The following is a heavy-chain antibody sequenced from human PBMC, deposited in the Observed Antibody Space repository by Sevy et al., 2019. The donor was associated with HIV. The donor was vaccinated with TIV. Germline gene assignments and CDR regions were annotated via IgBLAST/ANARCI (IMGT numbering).Heavy chain of an antibody. CDR1: GFTFSSYG. CDR3: ARDGLLWFGELRYYFDY. J-gene: IGHJ4*02. V-gene: IGHV3-33*01. Sequence: GGSLRLSCAASGFTFSSYGMHWVRQAPGKGLEWVAVIWYDGSNKYYADSVKGRFTISRDNSKNKLYLQMNSLRAEDTAVYYCARDGLLWFGELRYYFDYWGQGTLVTVSS. CDR2: IWYDGSNK. D-gene: IGHD3-10*01.